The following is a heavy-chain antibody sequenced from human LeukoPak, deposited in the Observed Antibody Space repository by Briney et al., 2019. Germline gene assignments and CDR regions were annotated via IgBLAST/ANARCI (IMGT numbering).Heavy chain of an antibody. CDR1: GFTFSSYA. V-gene: IGHV3-23*01. J-gene: IGHJ5*02. Sequence: GGSLRLSCAASGFTFSSYAMSWVRQAPGKGLEWVSAISVSGGSTYPAGSVKGRFTISRDNSKNTLYLQMNGLRAEDTAIYYCAKLPTQSWYSYNWFDPWGQGTLVTVSS. CDR2: ISVSGGST. D-gene: IGHD6-13*01. CDR3: AKLPTQSWYSYNWFDP.